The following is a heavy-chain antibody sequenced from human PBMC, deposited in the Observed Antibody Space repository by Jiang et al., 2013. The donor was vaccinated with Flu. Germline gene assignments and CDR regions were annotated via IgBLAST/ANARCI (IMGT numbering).Heavy chain of an antibody. J-gene: IGHJ4*02. Sequence: CTVSGGSISSSSYYWGWIRQPPGRGWSGLGVSYYSGSTYYNPSLKSRVTISVDTSKNQFSLKLSSVTAADTAVYYCARQCGGHYYDSSGPCGFDYWGQGTLVTVSS. CDR1: GGSISSSSYY. D-gene: IGHD3-22*01. CDR2: SYYSGST. V-gene: IGHV4-39*01. CDR3: ARQCGGHYYDSSGPCGFDY.